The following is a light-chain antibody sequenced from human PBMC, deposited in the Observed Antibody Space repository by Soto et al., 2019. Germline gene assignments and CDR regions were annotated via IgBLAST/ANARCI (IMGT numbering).Light chain of an antibody. Sequence: IVMTQSPATLSVSPGERATLSCRASHNITDNLAWYQQRPGQAHRLLMFRTSTRATGFPSWFSGGGSGTEFNLTISSLLSEDFGLYYCQQYNNWTRATFVGETRVDIK. CDR3: QQYNNWTRAT. CDR2: RTS. CDR1: HNITDN. V-gene: IGKV3-15*01. J-gene: IGKJ4*01.